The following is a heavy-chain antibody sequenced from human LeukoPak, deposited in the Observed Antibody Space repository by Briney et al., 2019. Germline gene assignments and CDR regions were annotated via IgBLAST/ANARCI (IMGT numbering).Heavy chain of an antibody. V-gene: IGHV4-39*01. Sequence: SETLSLTCTVSGGSTSSNYFWGWIRQPPGKDLEWIGSIYYSGSTYYNPSLKSRVTISVDTSKNQFSLKLSSVTAADTAVYYCARHRGGPFDYWGQGTLVTVSS. CDR3: ARHRGGPFDY. CDR2: IYYSGST. CDR1: GGSTSSNYF. J-gene: IGHJ4*02. D-gene: IGHD3-10*01.